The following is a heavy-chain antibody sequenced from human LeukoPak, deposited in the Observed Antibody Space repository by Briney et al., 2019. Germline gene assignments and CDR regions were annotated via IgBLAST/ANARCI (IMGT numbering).Heavy chain of an antibody. D-gene: IGHD3-10*01. V-gene: IGHV1-2*02. J-gene: IGHJ4*02. CDR2: ISPSSGGT. CDR1: GYTFTDYF. Sequence: ASLKVSCKASGYTFTDYFIHWVRQAPGQGLEYMGWISPSSGGTNSAQKFQGRVTMTRDTSITMAYMELSSLTSDDTAVYYCARERGDFFASGFSRRAGFDYWGQGALVTVSS. CDR3: ARERGDFFASGFSRRAGFDY.